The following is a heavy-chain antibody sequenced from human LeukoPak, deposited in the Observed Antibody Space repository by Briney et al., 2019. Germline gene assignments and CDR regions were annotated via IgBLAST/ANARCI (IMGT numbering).Heavy chain of an antibody. CDR1: GFTFSDYY. D-gene: IGHD4-17*01. Sequence: GGSLRLSCAASGFTFSDYYMSWIRQAPGKGLEWVSYISSSGSTIYYADSVKGRFTISRDNAKNSLYLQMNSLRAEDTAVYYCARGEPNYGDYVLDPWYFDYWGQGTLVTVSS. CDR3: ARGEPNYGDYVLDPWYFDY. CDR2: ISSSGSTI. V-gene: IGHV3-11*04. J-gene: IGHJ4*02.